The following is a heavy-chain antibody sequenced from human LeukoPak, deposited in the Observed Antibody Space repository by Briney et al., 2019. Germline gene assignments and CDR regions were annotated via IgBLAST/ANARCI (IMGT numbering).Heavy chain of an antibody. V-gene: IGHV1-69*05. Sequence: ASVKVSCKASGGTFSSYAISWVRQAPGQGLEWMGRIIPIFGTANYAQKFQGRVTITTDESTSTAYMELSSLRSEDTAMYYCARTDYGGNQGDFDYWGQGTLVTVSS. CDR1: GGTFSSYA. CDR3: ARTDYGGNQGDFDY. D-gene: IGHD4-23*01. J-gene: IGHJ4*02. CDR2: IIPIFGTA.